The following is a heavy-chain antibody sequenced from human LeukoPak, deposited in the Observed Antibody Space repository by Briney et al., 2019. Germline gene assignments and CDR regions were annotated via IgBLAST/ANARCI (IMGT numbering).Heavy chain of an antibody. CDR1: GFTFSSYS. CDR2: ISSSSSTI. V-gene: IGHV3-48*01. Sequence: GGSLRLSCAASGFTFSSYSMNWVRQAPGKGLEWVSYISSSSSTIYYADSVKGRFTISRDNAKNSLYLQMNSLRAEDTAVYYCARTGISEWRINYDFWSGYYTDEYYFDYWGQGTLVTVSS. CDR3: ARTGISEWRINYDFWSGYYTDEYYFDY. J-gene: IGHJ4*02. D-gene: IGHD3-3*01.